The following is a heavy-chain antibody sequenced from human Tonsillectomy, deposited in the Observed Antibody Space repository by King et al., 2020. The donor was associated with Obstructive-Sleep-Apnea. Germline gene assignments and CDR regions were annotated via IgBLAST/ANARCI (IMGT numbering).Heavy chain of an antibody. Sequence: VQLQESGPGLVKPSETLSLTCTVSGGSISSYYWSWIRQPPGKGLEGIGYIYYSGSPNYNPSLKSRVTISVDTAKNKFSLKLSSVTAADPAVYYCARGGPGTFGVVMPTIYWGQGTLVTVSS. D-gene: IGHD3-3*01. CDR3: ARGGPGTFGVVMPTIY. V-gene: IGHV4-59*01. CDR2: IYYSGSP. CDR1: GGSISSYY. J-gene: IGHJ4*02.